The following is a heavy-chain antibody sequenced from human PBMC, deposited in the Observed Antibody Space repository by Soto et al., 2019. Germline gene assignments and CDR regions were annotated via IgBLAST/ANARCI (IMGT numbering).Heavy chain of an antibody. CDR2: ITSDERTI. CDR3: ARSVEGHYDF. D-gene: IGHD6-19*01. Sequence: PGGSLRLSCAASGFTFRVYSMNWVRQAPGKGLEWVSYITSDERTIHYADSVKGRFTISRDNAKNSVYLQMTSLRDEDTAVYYCARSVEGHYDFWGQGILVTVS. J-gene: IGHJ4*01. CDR1: GFTFRVYS. V-gene: IGHV3-48*02.